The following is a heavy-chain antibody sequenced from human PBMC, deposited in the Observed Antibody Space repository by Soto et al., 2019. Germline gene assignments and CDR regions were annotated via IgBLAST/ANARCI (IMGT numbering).Heavy chain of an antibody. Sequence: SETLSLTCAVYGGSFSGYYWSWIRQPPGKGLEWIGEINHSGSTNYNPSLKSRVTISVDTSKNQFSLKLSSVTAADTAVYYCARGVDTAMLGNWFDPWGKGTLVTVSS. CDR2: INHSGST. J-gene: IGHJ5*02. CDR1: GGSFSGYY. V-gene: IGHV4-34*01. D-gene: IGHD5-18*01. CDR3: ARGVDTAMLGNWFDP.